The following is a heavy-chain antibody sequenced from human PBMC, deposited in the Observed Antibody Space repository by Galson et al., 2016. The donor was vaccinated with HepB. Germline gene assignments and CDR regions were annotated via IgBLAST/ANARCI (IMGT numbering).Heavy chain of an antibody. CDR2: ISWSGGST. J-gene: IGHJ4*02. CDR3: ATQLDF. Sequence: SLRLSCAASGFTFDDYAMHWVRQVPGKGLEWVSGISWSGGSTGYADSVKGRFTVSRDNSKNSLYLQMNSLRVEDTAVYYCATQLDFWGQGTLVTVSS. V-gene: IGHV3-9*01. CDR1: GFTFDDYA.